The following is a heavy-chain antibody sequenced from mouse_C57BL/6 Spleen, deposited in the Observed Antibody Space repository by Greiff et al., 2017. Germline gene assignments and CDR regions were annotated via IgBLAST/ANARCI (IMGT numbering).Heavy chain of an antibody. J-gene: IGHJ3*01. CDR1: GYTFTSYW. Sequence: QVQLQQPGAELVRPGSSVKLSCKASGYTFTSYWMDWVKQRPGQGLAWIGNIYPSDSETHYNQKFKDKATLTVDKSSSTAYMQLRSLTSEDSAVXYCASGIYDGYYAWFAYWGQGTLVTVSA. V-gene: IGHV1-61*01. CDR3: ASGIYDGYYAWFAY. D-gene: IGHD2-3*01. CDR2: IYPSDSET.